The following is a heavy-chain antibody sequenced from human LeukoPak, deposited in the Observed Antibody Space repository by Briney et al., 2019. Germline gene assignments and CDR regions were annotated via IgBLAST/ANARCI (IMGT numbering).Heavy chain of an antibody. CDR1: GGSFSGYY. CDR2: INHSGST. D-gene: IGHD3-22*01. V-gene: IGHV4-34*01. J-gene: IGHJ4*02. Sequence: SETLSLTCAVYGGSFSGYYWSWIRQPPGKGLEWIGEINHSGSTNYNPSLKSRVTISVDTSKNQFSLRLSSVTAADTAVYYCARVTGYMIEDYFDYWGQGALVTVSS. CDR3: ARVTGYMIEDYFDY.